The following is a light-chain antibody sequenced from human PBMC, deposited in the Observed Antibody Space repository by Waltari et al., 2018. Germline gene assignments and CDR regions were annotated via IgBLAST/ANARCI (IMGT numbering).Light chain of an antibody. Sequence: DIQMTQSPSSLSASVGDRVTITCRASQSISSYLNWYQQKPGKAPKLLISVTSYLQSGVPSRFSGSGSGTDFTLTISCLQPEDFAIYYCLYIYVTPLWMFGLCIIVEI. CDR1: QSISSY. CDR3: LYIYVTPLWM. V-gene: IGKV1-39*01. CDR2: VTS. J-gene: IGKJ1*01.